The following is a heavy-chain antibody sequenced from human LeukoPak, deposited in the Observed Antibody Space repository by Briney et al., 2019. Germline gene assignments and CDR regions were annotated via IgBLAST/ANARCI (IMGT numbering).Heavy chain of an antibody. CDR3: ARFYVYYVSGSTVFDY. D-gene: IGHD3-10*01. J-gene: IGHJ4*02. V-gene: IGHV1-2*02. Sequence: GASVKVSCKASGYTFTGYYMHWVRQAPGQGLEWMGWINPNSGGTNYAQKFQGRVTMTRDTSISTAYMELSRLRSDETAVYYCARFYVYYVSGSTVFDYWGQGTLVTVSS. CDR2: INPNSGGT. CDR1: GYTFTGYY.